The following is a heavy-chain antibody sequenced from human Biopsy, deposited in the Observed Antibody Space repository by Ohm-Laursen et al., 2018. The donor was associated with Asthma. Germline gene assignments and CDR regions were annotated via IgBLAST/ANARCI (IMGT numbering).Heavy chain of an antibody. D-gene: IGHD3-10*01. J-gene: IGHJ6*02. CDR3: ARAPQPQNYGSGNAQYGLDV. CDR2: INPNSGNT. CDR1: GYTFNAYY. Sequence: ASVKASCKASGYTFNAYYIHWVRQAPGHEVKWMRRINPNSGNTHYAHKFQGRVTMRRDTSISTVYMELTRLRSDETAVYYCARAPQPQNYGSGNAQYGLDVWGQGTTVTVSS. V-gene: IGHV1-2*06.